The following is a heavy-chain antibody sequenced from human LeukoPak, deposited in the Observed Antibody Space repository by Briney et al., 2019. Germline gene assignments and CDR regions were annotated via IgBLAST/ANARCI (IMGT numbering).Heavy chain of an antibody. CDR2: INKDGSAT. V-gene: IGHV3-43*02. CDR1: GFTFDAYA. D-gene: IGHD1-26*01. CDR3: ATWAFYHSLDV. J-gene: IGHJ6*02. Sequence: GGSLTLSCVASGFTFDAYAMHWVRQAPGKGLEWVSLINKDGSATYYAYSVKGRFTISRDNSKNSLYLQMNSLRSEDTALYYCATWAFYHSLDVWGQGTTVTVSS.